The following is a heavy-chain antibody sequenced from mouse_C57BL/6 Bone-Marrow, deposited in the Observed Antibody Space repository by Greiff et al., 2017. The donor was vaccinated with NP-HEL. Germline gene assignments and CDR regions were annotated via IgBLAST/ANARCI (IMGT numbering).Heavy chain of an antibody. CDR2: ISSGSSTI. CDR3: ARTYYYGSSYYAMDY. Sequence: DVMLVESGGGLVKPGGSLKLSCAASGFTFSDYGMRWVRQAPEKGLEWVAYISSGSSTIYYADTVKGRFTISRDNAKNTLFLQMTSLRSEDTAMYYCARTYYYGSSYYAMDYWGQGTSVTVSS. CDR1: GFTFSDYG. J-gene: IGHJ4*01. V-gene: IGHV5-17*01. D-gene: IGHD1-1*01.